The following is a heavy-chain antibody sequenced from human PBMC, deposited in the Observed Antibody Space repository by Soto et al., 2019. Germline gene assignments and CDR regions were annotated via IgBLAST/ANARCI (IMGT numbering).Heavy chain of an antibody. CDR1: GFTFSSYD. V-gene: IGHV3-13*01. J-gene: IGHJ6*02. Sequence: GGSLRLSCAASGFTFSSYDMHWVRQATGKGLEWVSATGTAGDTYYPGSVKGRFTISRENAKNSLYLQMNSLRAEDTAVYYCARVPKYYDILTGYPTPYYYGMDVWGQGTTVTVSS. CDR2: TGTAGDT. CDR3: ARVPKYYDILTGYPTPYYYGMDV. D-gene: IGHD3-9*01.